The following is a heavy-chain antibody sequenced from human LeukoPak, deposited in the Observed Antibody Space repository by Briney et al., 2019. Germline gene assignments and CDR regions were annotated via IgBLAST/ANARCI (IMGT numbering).Heavy chain of an antibody. D-gene: IGHD3-10*01. CDR1: GSIFTSYW. V-gene: IGHV5-51*01. CDR3: ARHGTAWFGELDAFDI. CDR2: IYPGDSDT. Sequence: GASLKISCEGSGSIFTSYWIGWVRPLPGKGLEWMGIIYPGDSDTRYSPSFQGQVTISADKSISTAYLQWSSLKASDTAMYYCARHGTAWFGELDAFDIWGQGTMVTVSS. J-gene: IGHJ3*02.